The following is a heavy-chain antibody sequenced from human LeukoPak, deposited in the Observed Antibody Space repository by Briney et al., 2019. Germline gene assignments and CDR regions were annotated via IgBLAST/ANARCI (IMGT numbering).Heavy chain of an antibody. V-gene: IGHV3-30*03. D-gene: IGHD5-12*01. Sequence: GRSLRLSCVASGFSFSDFGMHWVRQAPGKGLEWVAVISYDGSNKYYADSVKGRFTISRDNSKNTLYMHVNSLKSEDTAVYYCARIHSGYEPPKEYYGMDVWGKGTTVTVSS. CDR1: GFSFSDFG. CDR2: ISYDGSNK. CDR3: ARIHSGYEPPKEYYGMDV. J-gene: IGHJ6*04.